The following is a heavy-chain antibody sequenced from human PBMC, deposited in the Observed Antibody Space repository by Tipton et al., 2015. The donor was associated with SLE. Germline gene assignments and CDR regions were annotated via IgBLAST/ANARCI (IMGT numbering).Heavy chain of an antibody. CDR1: GGSISSSSYY. J-gene: IGHJ3*01. CDR2: IYYSGAT. CDR3: ARHLGVIVAFEV. D-gene: IGHD3-10*01. Sequence: TLSLTCSVSGGSISSSSYYWGWIRQPPGKGLEWIGSIYYSGATYYNPSLKSRVIISLDTSRNHFSLKLTSVTAADTAVYYCARHLGVIVAFEVWGQGTVLTVSS. V-gene: IGHV4-39*07.